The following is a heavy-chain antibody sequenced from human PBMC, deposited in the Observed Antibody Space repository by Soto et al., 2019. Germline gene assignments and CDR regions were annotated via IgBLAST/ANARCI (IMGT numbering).Heavy chain of an antibody. Sequence: PGGSLRLSCAASGFTFSSYSMNWVRQAPGKGLEWVSSISSSSYIYYADSVKGRFTISRDNAKNSLYLQMNSLRAEDTAVYYCARDYRGSSCLDYWGQGTLVTVSS. D-gene: IGHD6-13*01. CDR3: ARDYRGSSCLDY. V-gene: IGHV3-21*01. CDR1: GFTFSSYS. J-gene: IGHJ4*02. CDR2: ISSSSYI.